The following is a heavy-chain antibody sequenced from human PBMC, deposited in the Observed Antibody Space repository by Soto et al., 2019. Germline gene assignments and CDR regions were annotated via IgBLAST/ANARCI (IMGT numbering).Heavy chain of an antibody. CDR3: TPLALKYNSDWYPLSD. Sequence: VQLVESGGGLVKPGGSLRLSCAGSGFTFSNVWMNWVRQAPGKGLEWVGRIKSETDGGTIDYAAPVKGRFTISRDDSNNALYLQMKSLNTEDTATYYCTPLALKYNSDWYPLSDWGQGTRVTVSS. J-gene: IGHJ4*02. V-gene: IGHV3-15*07. CDR1: GFTFSNVW. CDR2: IKSETDGGTI. D-gene: IGHD6-19*01.